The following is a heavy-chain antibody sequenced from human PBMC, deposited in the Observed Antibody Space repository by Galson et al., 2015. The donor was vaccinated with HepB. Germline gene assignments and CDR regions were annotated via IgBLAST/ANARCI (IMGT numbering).Heavy chain of an antibody. CDR1: GFTFSSYA. J-gene: IGHJ4*02. CDR3: AKPTPGGWTPFDY. D-gene: IGHD6-19*01. V-gene: IGHV3-23*01. CDR2: ISGSGGST. Sequence: SLRLSCAASGFTFSSYAMSWVRQAPGKGLERVSAISGSGGSTYYADSVKGRFTISRDNSKNTLYLQMNSLRAEDTAVYYCAKPTPGGWTPFDYWGQGTLVTVSS.